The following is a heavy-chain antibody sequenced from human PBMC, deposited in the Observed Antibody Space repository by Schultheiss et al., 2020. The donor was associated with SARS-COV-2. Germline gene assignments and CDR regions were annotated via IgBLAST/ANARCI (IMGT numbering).Heavy chain of an antibody. V-gene: IGHV3-30*04. CDR3: ARDTSSGSFLDY. Sequence: GESLKISCAASGFTFSNYAMHWVHQAPGKGLEWVAVISSDGNNKYYADSVKGRFTISRDNSQNALYLRMNSLRREDTAVFYCARDTSSGSFLDYWGQGTPVTVSS. J-gene: IGHJ4*02. D-gene: IGHD6-6*01. CDR1: GFTFSNYA. CDR2: ISSDGNNK.